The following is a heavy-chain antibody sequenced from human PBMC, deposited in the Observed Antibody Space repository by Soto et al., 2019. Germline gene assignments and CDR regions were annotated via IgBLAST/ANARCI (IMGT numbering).Heavy chain of an antibody. CDR3: ADLSRSCTSSNCD. CDR1: GFTFSSYS. J-gene: IGHJ4*02. CDR2: IGTSAST. Sequence: DVRLLESGGGLVQPGGSLRLSCAASGFTFSSYSMSWVRQAPGKGLEWVSTIGTSASTYYGDSVRGRFTISRDNSRNTLYLQINSLRAEDTAVYYCADLSRSCTSSNCDWGQGTLVTVSS. D-gene: IGHD2-2*01. V-gene: IGHV3-23*01.